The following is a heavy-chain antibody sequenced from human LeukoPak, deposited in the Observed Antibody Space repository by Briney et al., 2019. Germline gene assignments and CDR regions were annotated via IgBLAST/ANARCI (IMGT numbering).Heavy chain of an antibody. J-gene: IGHJ3*02. Sequence: GGSLRLSCAASGFTFSSYWMSWVRQAPGKGLEWVANIKQDGSEKYYVDSVKGRFTISRDDAKNSLYLQMNSLRAEDTAVYYCARVLTWNDVSVDAFDIWGQGTMVTVSS. CDR1: GFTFSSYW. D-gene: IGHD1-1*01. CDR2: IKQDGSEK. V-gene: IGHV3-7*01. CDR3: ARVLTWNDVSVDAFDI.